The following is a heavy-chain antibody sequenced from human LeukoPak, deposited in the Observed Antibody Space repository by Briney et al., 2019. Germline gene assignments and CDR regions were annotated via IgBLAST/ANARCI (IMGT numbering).Heavy chain of an antibody. CDR3: AKEFIAGDGHVDCDS. Sequence: GGSLRLSCAASGFTISTYAMTWVRQAPGKGLEWVSSITSSGATTYYADSVKGRFTISRDISKNTLYLQMNSLTAEASAVYYCAKEFIAGDGHVDCDSWGQGTLVTVSS. V-gene: IGHV3-23*01. D-gene: IGHD5-24*01. CDR1: GFTISTYA. J-gene: IGHJ4*02. CDR2: ITSSGATT.